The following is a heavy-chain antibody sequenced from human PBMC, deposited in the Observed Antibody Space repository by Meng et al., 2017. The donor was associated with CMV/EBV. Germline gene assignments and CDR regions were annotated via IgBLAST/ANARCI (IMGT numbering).Heavy chain of an antibody. J-gene: IGHJ4*02. V-gene: IGHV1-69*05. D-gene: IGHD3-22*01. CDR2: IIPIFGTA. CDR3: ARTYYYDSSGPKGFDY. Sequence: SVKVSCKASGGTFSSYAISWVRQAPGQGLEWMGGIIPIFGTANYAQKFQGRVTITTDESTSTAYMELSRLRSDDTAVYYCARTYYYDSSGPKGFDYWGQGTLVTVSS. CDR1: GGTFSSYA.